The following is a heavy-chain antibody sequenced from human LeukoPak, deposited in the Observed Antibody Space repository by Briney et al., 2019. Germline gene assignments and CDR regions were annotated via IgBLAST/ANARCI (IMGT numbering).Heavy chain of an antibody. CDR3: ARNPYSNFFGAFDI. Sequence: GGSLRLSCVASEFTFSSYWMTWVRQAPGKGLEWVANIKPDGSDEYYVDSVKGRFAISRDNAKNSLYLQMNSLRAEDTAVYYCARNPYSNFFGAFDIWGQGTMVTVSS. D-gene: IGHD6-13*01. CDR2: IKPDGSDE. CDR1: EFTFSSYW. V-gene: IGHV3-7*04. J-gene: IGHJ3*02.